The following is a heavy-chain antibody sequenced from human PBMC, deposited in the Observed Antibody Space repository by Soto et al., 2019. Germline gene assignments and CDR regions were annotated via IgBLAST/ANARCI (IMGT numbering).Heavy chain of an antibody. CDR2: IDPSDSYT. J-gene: IGHJ6*02. V-gene: IGHV5-10-1*01. CDR1: GYSFTSYW. D-gene: IGHD2-2*02. CDR3: ARDHIVVVPAAIRAYYYGMDV. Sequence: GESLKISCKGSGYSFTSYWISWVRQMPGKGLEWMGRIDPSDSYTNYSPSFQGHVTISADKSISTAYLQWSSLKASDTAMYYCARDHIVVVPAAIRAYYYGMDVWGQGTTVTVSS.